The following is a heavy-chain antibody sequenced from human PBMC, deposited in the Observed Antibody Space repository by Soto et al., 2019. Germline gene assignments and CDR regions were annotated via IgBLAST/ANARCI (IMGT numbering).Heavy chain of an antibody. CDR2: IWYDGSNK. V-gene: IGHV3-33*01. Sequence: GGSLRLSCAASGFTFSSYGMHWVRQAPGKGLEWVAVIWYDGSNKYYADSVKGRFTISRDNSKNTLYLQMNSLRAEDTAVYYCARDLDIFYYDSSGHAPSDYWGQGTLVTVSS. J-gene: IGHJ4*02. D-gene: IGHD3-22*01. CDR3: ARDLDIFYYDSSGHAPSDY. CDR1: GFTFSSYG.